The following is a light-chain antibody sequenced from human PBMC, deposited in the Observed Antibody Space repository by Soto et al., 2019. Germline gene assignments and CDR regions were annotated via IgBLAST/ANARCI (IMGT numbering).Light chain of an antibody. J-gene: IGKJ1*01. CDR3: QQYNNWVGT. CDR1: QSVSSN. CDR2: GAS. V-gene: IGKV3-15*01. Sequence: EIVMTQSPVTLSLSPGERATLSCRASQSVSSNLAWYQQKPGQAPRLLIYGASTRATGIPARFSGSGSGAEFTLTISSLQSEDFAVYYCQQYNNWVGTFGQGTKVDIK.